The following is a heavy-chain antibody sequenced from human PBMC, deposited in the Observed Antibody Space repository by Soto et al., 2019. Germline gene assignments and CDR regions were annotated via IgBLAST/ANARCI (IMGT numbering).Heavy chain of an antibody. J-gene: IGHJ4*02. CDR2: ISGSPSST. CDR1: GFTFSTYA. V-gene: IGHV3-23*01. Sequence: EVQLLESGGGLVQPGGSLILSCAASGFTFSTYAMSWVRQTPGKGLEWVSAISGSPSSTYYADSVKGRFTISRGNSKKPLLLQMRSLRAADTAVYYCAKVGYDSSGDFYYVAYWAEGTLGTVST. CDR3: AKVGYDSSGDFYYVAY. D-gene: IGHD3-22*01.